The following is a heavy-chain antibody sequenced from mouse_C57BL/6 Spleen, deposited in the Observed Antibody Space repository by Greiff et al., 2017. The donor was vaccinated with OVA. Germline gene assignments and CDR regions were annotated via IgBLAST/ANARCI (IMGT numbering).Heavy chain of an antibody. V-gene: IGHV2-2*01. CDR3: AGYGSRGYFDV. J-gene: IGHJ1*03. D-gene: IGHD1-1*01. CDR1: GFSLTSYG. CDR2: IWSGGST. Sequence: VQLQQSGPGLVQPSQSLSITCTVSGFSLTSYGVHWVRQSPGKGLEWLGVIWSGGSTDYNAAFISRLSISKDNSKSQVFFKMNSLQADDTAIYYCAGYGSRGYFDVWGTGTTVTVSS.